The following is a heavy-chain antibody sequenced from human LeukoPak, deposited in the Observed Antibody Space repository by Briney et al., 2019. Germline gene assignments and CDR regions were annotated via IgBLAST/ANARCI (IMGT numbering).Heavy chain of an antibody. V-gene: IGHV4-38-2*02. D-gene: IGHD3-22*01. J-gene: IGHJ4*02. CDR1: GYSISRGYY. CDR2: IYHSGST. Sequence: SETLSLSCTVSGYSISRGYYWGWIRLPPGKGLEWIGSIYHSGSTYYNPSLKSRVTISVDTSKNQFSLKLSSVTAADTAVYYCASDFPHNYDSSGDDYWGQGTLVPVSS. CDR3: ASDFPHNYDSSGDDY.